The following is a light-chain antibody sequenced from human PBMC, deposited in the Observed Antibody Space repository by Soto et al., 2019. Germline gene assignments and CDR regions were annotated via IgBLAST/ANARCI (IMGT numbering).Light chain of an antibody. CDR2: GTS. Sequence: DIVMTQSPATLSVSPGERATLSCRASQSVSTTLAWYQHKPGQAPRLLIYGTSTRATGIPARFSGSGSGTEFTLTISSLQSEDFAVYHCQQSNNWPRTFGQGTKVDIK. CDR1: QSVSTT. J-gene: IGKJ1*01. V-gene: IGKV3-15*01. CDR3: QQSNNWPRT.